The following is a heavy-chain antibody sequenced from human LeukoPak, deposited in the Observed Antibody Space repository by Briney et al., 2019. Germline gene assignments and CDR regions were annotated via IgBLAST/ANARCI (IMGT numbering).Heavy chain of an antibody. D-gene: IGHD5-24*01. CDR2: ISGSGGST. J-gene: IGHJ4*02. CDR1: GFTFSSCT. Sequence: PGGSLRLSCAASGFTFSSCTMSWVRQAPGKGLEWVSGISGSGGSTYYADSVKGRFTISKDHSENTLYLQMNSLTAEDTAVYYCAKEGRYNYDSWGQGTLVTVSS. V-gene: IGHV3-23*01. CDR3: AKEGRYNYDS.